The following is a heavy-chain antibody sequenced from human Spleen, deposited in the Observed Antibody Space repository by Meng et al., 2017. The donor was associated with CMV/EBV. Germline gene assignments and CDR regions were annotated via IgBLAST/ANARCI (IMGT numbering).Heavy chain of an antibody. CDR1: GFTFSSYA. V-gene: IGHV3-23*01. CDR3: ADDFWKERGY. Sequence: GGSLRLSCAASGFTFSSYAMSWVRQAPGQGLEWVSAMSGSGNYRNYADSVKGRFTISRDNSKNTLYLQMNSLRADDTAVYYCADDFWKERGYWGQGTLVTVSS. CDR2: MSGSGNYR. D-gene: IGHD3-3*01. J-gene: IGHJ4*02.